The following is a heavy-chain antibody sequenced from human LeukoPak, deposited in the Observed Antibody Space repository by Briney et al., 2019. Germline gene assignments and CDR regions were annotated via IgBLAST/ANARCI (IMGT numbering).Heavy chain of an antibody. CDR3: ATLGSSGYYPNWFDP. V-gene: IGHV4-34*01. CDR1: GGSFSGYY. Sequence: SETLSLTCAVYGGSFSGYYWSWIRQPPGKGLEWIGSIYYSGSTYYNPSLKSRVTISVDTSKNQFSLKLSSVTAADTAVYYCATLGSSGYYPNWFDPWGQGTLVTVSS. CDR2: IYYSGST. J-gene: IGHJ5*02. D-gene: IGHD3-22*01.